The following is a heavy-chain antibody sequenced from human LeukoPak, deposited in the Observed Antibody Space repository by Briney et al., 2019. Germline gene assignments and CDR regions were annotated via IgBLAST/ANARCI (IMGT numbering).Heavy chain of an antibody. Sequence: ASVKVSCKASGYTFTSYGISWVRQAPGQGLEWMGWISAYNGNTNYAQKLQGRVTMTTDTSTSTAYMELRSLRSDDTAVYYCAKGVEDSGIYYYYYMDVWGKGTTVTVSS. CDR1: GYTFTSYG. D-gene: IGHD2-15*01. CDR3: AKGVEDSGIYYYYYMDV. J-gene: IGHJ6*03. V-gene: IGHV1-18*01. CDR2: ISAYNGNT.